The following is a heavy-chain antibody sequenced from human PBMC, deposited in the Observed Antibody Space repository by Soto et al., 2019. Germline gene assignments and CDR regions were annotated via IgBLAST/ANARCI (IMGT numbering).Heavy chain of an antibody. J-gene: IGHJ5*02. V-gene: IGHV3-7*03. D-gene: IGHD2-2*02. CDR2: IKQDGSEK. Sequence: EVQLLESGGGLVQPGGSLRLSCAASGFTFSSYAMSWVRQAPGKGLEWVANIKQDGSEKYYVDSVKGRFTISRDNAKNSLYLQMNSLRAEDTAVYYCARDQYHNWFDPWGQGTLVTVSS. CDR3: ARDQYHNWFDP. CDR1: GFTFSSYA.